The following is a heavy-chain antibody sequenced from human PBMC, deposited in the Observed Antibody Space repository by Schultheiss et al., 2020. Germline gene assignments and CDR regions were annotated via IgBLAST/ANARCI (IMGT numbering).Heavy chain of an antibody. CDR2: IKQDGSEK. CDR3: ARDLGVTFRYYGMDV. D-gene: IGHD3-10*01. Sequence: GGSLRLSCAASGFTFSSYEMNWVRQAPGKGLEWVANIKQDGSEKYYVDSVKGRFTISRDNAKNSLYLQMNSLRAEDTAVYYCARDLGVTFRYYGMDVWGQGTTVTVSS. CDR1: GFTFSSYE. J-gene: IGHJ6*02. V-gene: IGHV3-7*01.